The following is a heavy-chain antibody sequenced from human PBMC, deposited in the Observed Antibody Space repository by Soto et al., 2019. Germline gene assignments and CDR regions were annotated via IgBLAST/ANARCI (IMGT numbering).Heavy chain of an antibody. CDR3: ASNCDLV. Sequence: ASVKVSCKASGYTFTSYGISWVRQAPGQGLEWMGRINPCDGSTNYAQKLQGRVTMTTDTSTSTAYMELRSLRSDDTAVYYCASNCDLVWGEGTLVTVSS. CDR1: GYTFTSYG. D-gene: IGHD1-20*01. J-gene: IGHJ4*02. CDR2: INPCDGST. V-gene: IGHV1-18*01.